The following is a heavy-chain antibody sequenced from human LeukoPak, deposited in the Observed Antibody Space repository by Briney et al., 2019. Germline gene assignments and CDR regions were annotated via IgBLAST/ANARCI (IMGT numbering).Heavy chain of an antibody. CDR1: GFTFSNYG. J-gene: IGHJ4*02. D-gene: IGHD6-19*01. CDR2: IQYDGSGQ. V-gene: IGHV3-30*02. CDR3: AKGSGWYLDY. Sequence: GGSLRLSCAASGFTFSNYGMHWVRQAPGKGLEWVALIQYDGSGQYYADSVKGRFTFSRDNFKHTLYLQMNSLRPEDTAVYYCAKGSGWYLDYWGQGTLVTVSS.